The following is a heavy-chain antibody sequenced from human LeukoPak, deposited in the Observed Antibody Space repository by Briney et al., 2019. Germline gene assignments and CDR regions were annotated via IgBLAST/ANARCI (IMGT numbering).Heavy chain of an antibody. D-gene: IGHD6-6*01. CDR2: ISSSSSYI. V-gene: IGHV3-21*01. CDR1: GFTFTSYS. J-gene: IGHJ4*02. Sequence: GGSLRLSCAASGFTFTSYSMNWVRQAPGQGLEWVSSISSSSSYIYYADSVQGRFTISRDNAKNSLYLQMNSLSAEDTAVYYCARVWQLVLSYYFAYSGQARLVTVSS. CDR3: ARVWQLVLSYYFAY.